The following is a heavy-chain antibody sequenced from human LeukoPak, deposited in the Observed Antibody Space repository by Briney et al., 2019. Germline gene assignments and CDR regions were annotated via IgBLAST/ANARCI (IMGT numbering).Heavy chain of an antibody. Sequence: GGSLRLSCGASGFTFSNYGMLWVRQAPGKGLEWVAFIRYDGSNKYYAYSVKGRFTISRDNSKNTLYLQMNSLRADDTAVYYCAKEVPGIAVAGPDYWGQGTLVTVSS. CDR3: AKEVPGIAVAGPDY. D-gene: IGHD6-19*01. CDR2: IRYDGSNK. J-gene: IGHJ4*02. CDR1: GFTFSNYG. V-gene: IGHV3-30*02.